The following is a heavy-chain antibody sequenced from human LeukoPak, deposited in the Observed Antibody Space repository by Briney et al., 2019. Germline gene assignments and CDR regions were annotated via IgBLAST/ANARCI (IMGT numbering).Heavy chain of an antibody. Sequence: SETLSLTCSVSGGSVTSYYWNWIRQTPDKGLEWIAYIYHSGLTRYNPSLKSRVTISMDTSKNQISLKVASVTAANTGFYYCARTYDSTAYHFWGHGTQVTVSS. CDR3: ARTYDSTAYHF. J-gene: IGHJ4*01. CDR2: IYHSGLT. D-gene: IGHD3-22*01. CDR1: GGSVTSYY. V-gene: IGHV4-59*08.